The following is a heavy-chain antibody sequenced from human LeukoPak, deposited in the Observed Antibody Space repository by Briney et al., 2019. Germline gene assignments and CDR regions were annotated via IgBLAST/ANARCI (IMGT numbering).Heavy chain of an antibody. V-gene: IGHV4-38-2*02. CDR3: ARDAGYSSGGAFDI. D-gene: IGHD6-19*01. CDR1: GYSISSGYY. CDR2: IYHSGST. J-gene: IGHJ3*02. Sequence: SETLSLTCTVSGYSISSGYYWGWIRQPPGKGLEWIGSIYHSGSTYYNPSLKSRVTISVDTSKNQFSLKLSSVTAADTAVYYCARDAGYSSGGAFDIWGQGTMVTVSS.